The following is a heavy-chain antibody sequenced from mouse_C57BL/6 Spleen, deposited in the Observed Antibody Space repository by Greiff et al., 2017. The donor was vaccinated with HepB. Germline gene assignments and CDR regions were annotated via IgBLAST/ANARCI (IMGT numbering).Heavy chain of an antibody. CDR1: GYTFTSYW. CDR3: ARGKNDYDGYYFDY. CDR2: IDPSDSET. V-gene: IGHV1-52*01. Sequence: QVQLQQPGAELVRPGSSVKLSCKASGYTFTSYWMHWVKQRPIQGLEWIGNIDPSDSETHYNQKFKDKATLTVDKSSSTAYMQLSSLTSEDSAVYYCARGKNDYDGYYFDYWGQGTTLTVSS. D-gene: IGHD2-4*01. J-gene: IGHJ2*01.